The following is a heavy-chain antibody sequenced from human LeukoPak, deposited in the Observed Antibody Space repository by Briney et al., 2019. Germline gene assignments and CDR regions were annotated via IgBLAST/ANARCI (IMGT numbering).Heavy chain of an antibody. J-gene: IGHJ4*02. CDR3: VRGPARGYYDGSGYDFDY. Sequence: GGSRRSSGAPSGLTFRIFGMHWVRQAPARGLGWGPSINNDGINFYYVNSAKGRFAISRDNSKNTLYLQMSSLESEDTAVYYCVRGPARGYYDGSGYDFDYWGQGTLVTVSS. CDR1: GLTFRIFG. D-gene: IGHD3-22*01. CDR2: INNDGINF. V-gene: IGHV3-30*02.